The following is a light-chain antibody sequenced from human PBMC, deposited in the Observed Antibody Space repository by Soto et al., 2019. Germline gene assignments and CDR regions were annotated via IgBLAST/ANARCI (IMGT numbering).Light chain of an antibody. J-gene: IGKJ3*01. CDR1: QSVSSSY. CDR2: GAS. CDR3: QQYGRSPPFT. Sequence: EIVLTQSPGTLSLSPGERATLSCRASQSVSSSYLAWYQQKPGQAPRLLIYGASSRATGIPDRFSGSGSGTDFTLTISRLEPEDFAVYYSQQYGRSPPFTFGPGTKVDIK. V-gene: IGKV3-20*01.